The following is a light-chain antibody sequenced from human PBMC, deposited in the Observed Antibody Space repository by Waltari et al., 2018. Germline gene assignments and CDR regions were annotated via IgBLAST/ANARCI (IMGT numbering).Light chain of an antibody. V-gene: IGLV2-14*01. CDR1: SSDVGGFNW. CDR3: MSYTSRHTMI. CDR2: DVT. Sequence: QSALTQPASVSGSPAPSLPIPCTAPSSDVGGFNWVSWYQQDPGKAPKVMIYDVTNRTSGGSNRFSGSKSGNTATLTISGLQAEDEAEYYCMSYTSRHTMIFGGGTRLTVL. J-gene: IGLJ2*01.